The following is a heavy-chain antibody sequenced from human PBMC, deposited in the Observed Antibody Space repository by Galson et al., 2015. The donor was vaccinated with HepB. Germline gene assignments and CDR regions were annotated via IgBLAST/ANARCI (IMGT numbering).Heavy chain of an antibody. Sequence: SLRLSCAASGFTFRTYTFHWFRQAPGKGLEWVALISSDGSKNNYADSVKGRFTISRDTSKNTLYLRMSSLRAEDTAVYYCARDSVRWLQLGLGYWGQGTLVTVSS. D-gene: IGHD5-24*01. CDR2: ISSDGSKN. J-gene: IGHJ4*02. V-gene: IGHV3-30*04. CDR3: ARDSVRWLQLGLGY. CDR1: GFTFRTYT.